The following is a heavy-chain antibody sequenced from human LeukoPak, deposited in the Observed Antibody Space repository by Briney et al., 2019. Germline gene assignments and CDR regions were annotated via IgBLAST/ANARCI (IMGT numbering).Heavy chain of an antibody. Sequence: SETLSLTCAVYGGSFSDYYWSWIRQPPGKGLERVGEISHSGSTNYNPSLKSRVTISVDTSKNQFSLKLSSVTAADTAVFYCARGHDSSGYYYFDYWGQGTLVTVSS. D-gene: IGHD3-22*01. J-gene: IGHJ4*02. CDR1: GGSFSDYY. CDR3: ARGHDSSGYYYFDY. V-gene: IGHV4-34*01. CDR2: ISHSGST.